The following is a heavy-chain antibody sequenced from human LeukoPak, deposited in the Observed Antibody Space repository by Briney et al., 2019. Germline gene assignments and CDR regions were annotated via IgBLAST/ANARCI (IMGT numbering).Heavy chain of an antibody. J-gene: IGHJ6*02. V-gene: IGHV3-21*01. Sequence: GGSLRLSCAASGFTFSSYSMNWVRQAPGKGLEWVSSISSSSSYIYCADSVKGRFTISRDNAKNSLYLQMNSLRAEDTAVYYCARDTDYDSSSYLVHYGMDVWGQGTTVTVSS. CDR2: ISSSSSYI. CDR1: GFTFSSYS. D-gene: IGHD3-22*01. CDR3: ARDTDYDSSSYLVHYGMDV.